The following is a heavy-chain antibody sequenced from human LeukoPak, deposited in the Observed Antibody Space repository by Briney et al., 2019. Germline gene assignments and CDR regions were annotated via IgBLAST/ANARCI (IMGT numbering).Heavy chain of an antibody. CDR2: FDPEDGET. CDR3: ATLDSGAGDY. CDR1: GGTFSSYA. Sequence: ASVKVSCKASGGTFSSYAISWVRQAPGKGLEWMGGFDPEDGETIYAQKFQGRVTMTEDTSTDTAYMELSSLRSEDTAVYYCATLDSGAGDYWGQGTLVTVSS. D-gene: IGHD2-15*01. J-gene: IGHJ4*02. V-gene: IGHV1-24*01.